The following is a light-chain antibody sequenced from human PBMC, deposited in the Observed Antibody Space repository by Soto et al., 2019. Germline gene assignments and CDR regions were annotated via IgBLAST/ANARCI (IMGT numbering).Light chain of an antibody. J-gene: IGLJ1*01. CDR3: SSYTSTFTYV. Sequence: QSVLTQPAPVSGSPGQSITISCSGTSSDVGRYNYVSWYQQHPGTAPKLMIYEVSNRPSGVSNRFSGSKSGDTASLTISGLQAEDEADYYCSSYTSTFTYVFGAGTKVTVL. CDR1: SSDVGRYNY. V-gene: IGLV2-14*01. CDR2: EVS.